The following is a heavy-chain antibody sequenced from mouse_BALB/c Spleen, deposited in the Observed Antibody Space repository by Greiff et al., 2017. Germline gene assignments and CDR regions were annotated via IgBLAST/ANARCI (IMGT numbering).Heavy chain of an antibody. Sequence: LVESGAELVKPGASVKLSCKASGYTFTSYYMYWVKQRPGQGLEWIGEINPSNGGTNFNEKFKSKATLTVDKSSSTAYMQLSSLTSEDSAVYYCTRTLYDYWGQGTTLTVSS. CDR3: TRTLYDY. CDR1: GYTFTSYY. D-gene: IGHD2-1*01. CDR2: INPSNGGT. V-gene: IGHV1S81*02. J-gene: IGHJ2*01.